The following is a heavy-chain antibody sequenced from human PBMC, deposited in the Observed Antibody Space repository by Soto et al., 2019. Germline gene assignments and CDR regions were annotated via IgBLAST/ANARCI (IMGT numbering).Heavy chain of an antibody. Sequence: GGSLRLSCAASGFTFSSYGMHWVRQAPGKGLEWVAVISYDGSNKYYADSVKGRFTISRDNSKNTLYLQMNSLRAEDTAVYYCAKDSPACGGDCHSPPDYWGQGTLVTVSS. CDR1: GFTFSSYG. CDR3: AKDSPACGGDCHSPPDY. V-gene: IGHV3-30*18. D-gene: IGHD2-21*02. CDR2: ISYDGSNK. J-gene: IGHJ4*02.